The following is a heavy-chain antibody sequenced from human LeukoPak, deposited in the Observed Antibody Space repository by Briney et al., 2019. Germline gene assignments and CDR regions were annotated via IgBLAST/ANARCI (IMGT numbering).Heavy chain of an antibody. CDR1: GITFEDYA. CDR3: VKGDDYGDY. Sequence: GGSLRLSCVVSGITFEDYAMHWVRQVPGKGLEWVSLISGDASGTYYADSVKGRSTIPRDNSKNSLYLQMNSLRSEDAALYYCVKGDDYGDYWGQGTLVTVSS. J-gene: IGHJ4*02. CDR2: ISGDASGT. V-gene: IGHV3-43*02.